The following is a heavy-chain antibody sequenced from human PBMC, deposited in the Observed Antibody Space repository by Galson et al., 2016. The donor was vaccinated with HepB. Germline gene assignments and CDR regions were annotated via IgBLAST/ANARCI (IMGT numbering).Heavy chain of an antibody. J-gene: IGHJ4*02. V-gene: IGHV4-4*02. D-gene: IGHD3-22*01. Sequence: SETLSLTCGVSGGSISRNNWWSWVRQPPGKGLEWIGEIFHNGNINYNPSPKGRVTISVDKSKNQFPLKLSSVTAADTAVYYCARRMNYYDSGTYYYLFDYWGQGTLVTVSS. CDR1: GGSISRNNW. CDR2: IFHNGNI. CDR3: ARRMNYYDSGTYYYLFDY.